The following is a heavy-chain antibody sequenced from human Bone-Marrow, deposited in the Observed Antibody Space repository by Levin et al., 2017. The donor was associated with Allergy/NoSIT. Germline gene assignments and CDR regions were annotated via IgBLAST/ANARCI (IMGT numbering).Heavy chain of an antibody. V-gene: IGHV3-7*01. Sequence: GESLKISCAASGFTFSNSWMSWVRPAPGKGLEWVANIKEDGSEKYYVDSVKGRFTISRDNAKNSLFVQMNSLRVEDTAVYYCSRGQFRRATIGARWFDPWGQGTLVTVSS. D-gene: IGHD5-12*01. CDR1: GFTFSNSW. J-gene: IGHJ5*02. CDR2: IKEDGSEK. CDR3: SRGQFRRATIGARWFDP.